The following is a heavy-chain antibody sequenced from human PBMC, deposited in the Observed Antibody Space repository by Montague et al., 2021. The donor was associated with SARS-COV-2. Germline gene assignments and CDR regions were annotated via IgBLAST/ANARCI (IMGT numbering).Heavy chain of an antibody. CDR1: GFTFSSYA. J-gene: IGHJ4*02. D-gene: IGHD3-16*02. CDR2: ISYDGSNK. V-gene: IGHV3-30*04. CDR3: ARDNYDYVWGSYRYIY. Sequence: SLRLSFAASGFTFSSYAMHWVRQAPGKGLEWVAVISYDGSNKYYADSVKGRFTISRDNSKNTLYLQMNSLRAEDTAVYYCARDNYDYVWGSYRYIYWDQGTLVTVSS.